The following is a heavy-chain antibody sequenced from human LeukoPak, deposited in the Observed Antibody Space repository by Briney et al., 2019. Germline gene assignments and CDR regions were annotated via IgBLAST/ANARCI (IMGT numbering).Heavy chain of an antibody. Sequence: ASVKVSCKASGYTFTSYDINWVRQATGQGLEWMGWMNPNSGNTGYAQKFQGRVTMTRNTSISTAYMELSSLRSEDTAVYYCARAYYYGSGSYYNVYYMDVWGKGTTVTVSS. D-gene: IGHD3-10*01. J-gene: IGHJ6*03. CDR3: ARAYYYGSGSYYNVYYMDV. CDR2: MNPNSGNT. V-gene: IGHV1-8*01. CDR1: GYTFTSYD.